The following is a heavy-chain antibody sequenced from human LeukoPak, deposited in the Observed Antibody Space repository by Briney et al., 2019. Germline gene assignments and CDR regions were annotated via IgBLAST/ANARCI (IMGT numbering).Heavy chain of an antibody. V-gene: IGHV6-1*01. CDR1: GDSVASNSAA. J-gene: IGHJ2*01. CDR3: ARDPVTKSAGWYFDL. Sequence: SQTLSLTCAISGDSVASNSAAWNWIRQSPSRGLEWLGRTYYRFKWYNAYAVSVKSRISINPDTSKNQVSLQLNSVTPEDTAVYYCARDPVTKSAGWYFDLWGRGTFVTVST. CDR2: TYYRFKWYN. D-gene: IGHD1-1*01.